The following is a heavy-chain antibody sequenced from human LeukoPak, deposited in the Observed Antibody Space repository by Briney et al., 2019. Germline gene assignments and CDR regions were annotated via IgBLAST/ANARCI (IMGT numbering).Heavy chain of an antibody. D-gene: IGHD6-19*01. CDR2: ISAYNGNT. CDR1: GYTFTSFG. Sequence: ASVKVSCKASGYTFTSFGISWVRQAPGQGLKWMGWISAYNGNTNYAQKLQGRVTTTTDTSTSTAYMELRSLRSDDTAVYYCARVLAVAGDYWGQGTLVTVSS. V-gene: IGHV1-18*01. CDR3: ARVLAVAGDY. J-gene: IGHJ4*02.